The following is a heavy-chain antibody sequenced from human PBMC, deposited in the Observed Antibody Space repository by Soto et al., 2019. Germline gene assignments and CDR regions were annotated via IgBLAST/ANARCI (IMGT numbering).Heavy chain of an antibody. Sequence: LSLTCTVSGGSISSYYWSWIRQPPGKGLEWIGYIYYSGSTNYNPSLKSRVTISVDTSKNQFSLKLSSVTAADTAVYYCARGYDSSGYYLSYNWFDPWGQGTLVTVSS. CDR1: GGSISSYY. CDR2: IYYSGST. J-gene: IGHJ5*02. V-gene: IGHV4-59*01. CDR3: ARGYDSSGYYLSYNWFDP. D-gene: IGHD3-22*01.